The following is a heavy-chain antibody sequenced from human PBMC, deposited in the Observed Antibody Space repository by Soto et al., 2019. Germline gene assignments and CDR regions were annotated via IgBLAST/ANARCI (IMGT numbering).Heavy chain of an antibody. J-gene: IGHJ5*02. CDR2: INHSGST. V-gene: IGHV4-34*01. CDR3: ARGGRSRVVVAATSWFDP. CDR1: GGSFSGYY. Sequence: PSETLSLTCAVYGGSFSGYYWSWIRQPPGKGLEWIGEINHSGSTNYNPSLKSRVTISVDTSKNQFSLKLSSVTAADTAVYYCARGGRSRVVVAATSWFDPWGQGTLVTVSS. D-gene: IGHD2-15*01.